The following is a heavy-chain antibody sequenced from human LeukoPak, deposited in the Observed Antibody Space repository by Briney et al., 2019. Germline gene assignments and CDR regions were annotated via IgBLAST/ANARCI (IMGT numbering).Heavy chain of an antibody. V-gene: IGHV3-23*01. Sequence: GGSLRLSCAASGFTFSSYAMNWVRQAPGKGLEWVSAISGSGGSTYYADSVKGRFTISRDNSKNTLYLQMNSLRAEDTAVYYCAKYGYFGTTSDYWGQGTLVTVSS. CDR2: ISGSGGST. CDR3: AKYGYFGTTSDY. CDR1: GFTFSSYA. J-gene: IGHJ4*02. D-gene: IGHD1-1*01.